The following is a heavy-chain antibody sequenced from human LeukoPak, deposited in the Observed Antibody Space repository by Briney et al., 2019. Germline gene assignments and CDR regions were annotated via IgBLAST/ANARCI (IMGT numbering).Heavy chain of an antibody. CDR1: GLTFRDHN. D-gene: IGHD3-3*01. J-gene: IGHJ4*02. CDR3: ARGFHYDFWSGSYYFDY. V-gene: IGHV3-72*01. Sequence: GGSLNLSGAASGLTFRDHNWDGFRQAPGKGRGGVGCIKNKPKSYNTEYAASVKGRFTISRDDSKNSLYLQMNSLKTEDTAVYYCARGFHYDFWSGSYYFDYWGQGTLVTVSS. CDR2: IKNKPKSYNT.